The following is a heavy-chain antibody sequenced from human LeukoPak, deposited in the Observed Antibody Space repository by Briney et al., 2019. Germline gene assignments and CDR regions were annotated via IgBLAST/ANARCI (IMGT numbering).Heavy chain of an antibody. CDR1: GYTFTGYN. D-gene: IGHD3-9*01. CDR3: ARVRTLDWVPDAFEM. V-gene: IGHV1-2*02. CDR2: SSPKSGGT. J-gene: IGHJ3*02. Sequence: GASVKVSCKASGYTFTGYNIHWVREAPGQGPEWMGWSSPKSGGTSYAQKFQGRVTMTRDTSINTAYMELSGLRSDDTAVYYCARVRTLDWVPDAFEMWGQGTLVSVSS.